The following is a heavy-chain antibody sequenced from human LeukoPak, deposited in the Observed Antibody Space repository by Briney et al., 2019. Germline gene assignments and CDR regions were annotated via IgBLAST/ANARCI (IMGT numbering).Heavy chain of an antibody. CDR3: ARGGVYCSSVSCSVDY. D-gene: IGHD2-2*01. Sequence: SLRLSCTASGFTFGDYAMSWFRQAPGKGLEWVGFIRSKAYGGTTENAASVKGRFTISRDDSKSIAYLQMNSLKTEDTAVYYCARGGVYCSSVSCSVDYWGQGILVTVSS. CDR1: GFTFGDYA. V-gene: IGHV3-49*03. CDR2: IRSKAYGGTT. J-gene: IGHJ4*02.